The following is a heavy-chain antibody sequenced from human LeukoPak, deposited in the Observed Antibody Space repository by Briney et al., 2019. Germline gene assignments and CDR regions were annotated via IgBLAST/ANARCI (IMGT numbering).Heavy chain of an antibody. Sequence: GGSLRLSCAASGFTFSSYWMSWVRQAPGKGLEWVANIKQDGSEKYYVDSVKGRFTISRDNAKNPLYLQMNSLRAEDTAVYYCALNRGSGWYFRYWGQGTLVTVSS. D-gene: IGHD6-19*01. J-gene: IGHJ4*02. CDR1: GFTFSSYW. V-gene: IGHV3-7*01. CDR3: ALNRGSGWYFRY. CDR2: IKQDGSEK.